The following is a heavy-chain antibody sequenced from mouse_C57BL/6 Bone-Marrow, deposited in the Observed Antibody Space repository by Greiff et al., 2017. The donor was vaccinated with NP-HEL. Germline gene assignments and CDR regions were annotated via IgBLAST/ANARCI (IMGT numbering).Heavy chain of an antibody. D-gene: IGHD4-1*01. CDR3: ARSPWGYYAMDY. CDR1: GYTFTSYW. Sequence: VQLKEPGAELVRPGSSVKLSCKASGYTFTSYWMHWVKQRPIQGLEWIGNIDPSDSETHYNQKFKDKATLTVDKSSSTAYMQLSSLTSEDSAVYYCARSPWGYYAMDYWGQGTSGTVSS. V-gene: IGHV1-52*01. CDR2: IDPSDSET. J-gene: IGHJ4*01.